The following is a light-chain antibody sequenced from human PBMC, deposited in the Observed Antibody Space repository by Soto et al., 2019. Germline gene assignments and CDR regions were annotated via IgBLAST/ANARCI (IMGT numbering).Light chain of an antibody. CDR3: QRYGTSPPYI. V-gene: IGKV3-20*01. Sequence: EIVLTQSPGTLSLYPGERATLSCRTSQSISSSDLAWYQQKPGQAPRLLIYGASSRATGIPDRFSGSGSGTDFTLTISRLEPEDFAVYYCQRYGTSPPYIFAQGTKLEIK. CDR1: QSISSSD. J-gene: IGKJ2*01. CDR2: GAS.